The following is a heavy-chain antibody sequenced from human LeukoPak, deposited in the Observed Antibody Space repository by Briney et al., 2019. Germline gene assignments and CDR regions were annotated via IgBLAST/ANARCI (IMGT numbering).Heavy chain of an antibody. D-gene: IGHD5-18*01. Sequence: SETLSLTCTVSGGSISSYYWSWIGQPPGKGLEWIGYIYYSGSTNYNPSLKSRVTISVDTSKNQFSLKLSSVTAADTAVYYCARPGGYSYGDAFDIWGQGTMVTVSS. CDR2: IYYSGST. CDR1: GGSISSYY. CDR3: ARPGGYSYGDAFDI. V-gene: IGHV4-59*08. J-gene: IGHJ3*02.